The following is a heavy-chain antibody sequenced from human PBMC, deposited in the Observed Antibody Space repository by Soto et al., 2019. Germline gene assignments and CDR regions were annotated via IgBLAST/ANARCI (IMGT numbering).Heavy chain of an antibody. J-gene: IGHJ4*02. D-gene: IGHD1-26*01. CDR2: IWYDGSNK. V-gene: IGHV3-33*01. CDR3: ARVGRLIVGAQYYFDY. CDR1: GFTFSSYG. Sequence: QVQLVESGGGVVQPGRSLRLSCAASGFTFSSYGMHWVRQAPGKGLEWVAVIWYDGSNKYYADSVKGRFTISRDNSKNTLYLQMNSLRAEDTAVYYCARVGRLIVGAQYYFDYWGQGTLVTVSS.